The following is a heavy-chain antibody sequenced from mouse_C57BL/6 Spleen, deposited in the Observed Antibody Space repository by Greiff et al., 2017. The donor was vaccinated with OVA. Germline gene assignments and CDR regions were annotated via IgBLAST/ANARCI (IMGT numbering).Heavy chain of an antibody. D-gene: IGHD1-1*01. V-gene: IGHV1-85*01. CDR1: GYTFTSYD. J-gene: IGHJ2*01. CDR2: IYPRDGST. Sequence: QVQLQQSGPELVKPGASVKLSCKASGYTFTSYDINWVKQRPGQGLEWIGWIYPRDGSTKYNETFKGKATLTVDTSSSTAYMELHSLTSEDSAVYFCARPPHYYGSSRYYFDYWGQGTTLTVSS. CDR3: ARPPHYYGSSRYYFDY.